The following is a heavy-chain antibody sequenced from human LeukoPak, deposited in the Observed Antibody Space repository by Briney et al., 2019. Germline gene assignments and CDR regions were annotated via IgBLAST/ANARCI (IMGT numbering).Heavy chain of an antibody. CDR1: GFTFSSYW. D-gene: IGHD3-22*01. CDR3: AGGGGYLIDY. J-gene: IGHJ4*02. Sequence: GGSLRLSCTASGFTFSSYWMNWVRQVPGKELEWVAIIKSDGTEEHYLDSVKGRFTIYRDSANNLLFLQMNNLRAEDTAVYYCAGGGGYLIDYWGQGTLVTVSS. CDR2: IKSDGTEE. V-gene: IGHV3-7*01.